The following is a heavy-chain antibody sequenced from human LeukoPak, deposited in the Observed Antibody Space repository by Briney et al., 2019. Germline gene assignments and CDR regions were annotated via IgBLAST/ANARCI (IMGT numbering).Heavy chain of an antibody. Sequence: GGSLRLSCAASGFTFSSYAMHWARQAPGKGLEWVAVISYDGSNKYYADSVKGRFTISRDTSKNTLYLQMNSLRAEDTAVYYCAKGYSSSWSRYFDYWGQGTLVTVSS. D-gene: IGHD6-13*01. J-gene: IGHJ4*02. CDR1: GFTFSSYA. CDR3: AKGYSSSWSRYFDY. V-gene: IGHV3-30-3*01. CDR2: ISYDGSNK.